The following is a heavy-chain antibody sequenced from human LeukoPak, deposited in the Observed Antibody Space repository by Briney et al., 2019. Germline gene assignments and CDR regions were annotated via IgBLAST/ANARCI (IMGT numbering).Heavy chain of an antibody. V-gene: IGHV3-23*01. D-gene: IGHD6-13*01. J-gene: IGHJ6*02. CDR3: AKDQSAAADRYYYYGMDV. CDR2: ISEGGFNT. CDR1: GFTFSSYA. Sequence: PGGSLRLSCAASGFTFSSYAMTWVRQAPGRGLEWVSGISEGGFNTFYADSVKGRFAISRDNSKNTLYLQMNSLRAEDTAVYYCAKDQSAAADRYYYYGMDVWGQGTTVTVSS.